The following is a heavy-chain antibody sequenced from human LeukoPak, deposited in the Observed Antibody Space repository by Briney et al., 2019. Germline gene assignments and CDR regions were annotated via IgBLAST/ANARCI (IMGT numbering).Heavy chain of an antibody. CDR2: IYYSGST. Sequence: PSETLSLTCTVSGGSISGYFWTWIRQPQGKGLEWIGYIYYSGSTNYSPSLKSRVTISVDTSKNQFSLKLSSVTAADTAVYYCARRYDSSGYYYYYMDVWGKGTTVTVSS. J-gene: IGHJ6*03. CDR3: ARRYDSSGYYYYYMDV. CDR1: GGSISGYF. D-gene: IGHD3-22*01. V-gene: IGHV4-59*08.